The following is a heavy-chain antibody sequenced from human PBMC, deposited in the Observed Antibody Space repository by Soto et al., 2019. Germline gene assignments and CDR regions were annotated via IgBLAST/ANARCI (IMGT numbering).Heavy chain of an antibody. CDR1: GGSISSYY. Sequence: SETLSLTCTVSGGSISSYYWSWIRQPPGKGLEWIGYIYYSGSTNYNPSLKSRVTISVDTSKNQFSLKLSSVTAADTAVYYCARFSTAMVTFDYWGQGTLVTVSS. CDR3: ARFSTAMVTFDY. J-gene: IGHJ4*02. CDR2: IYYSGST. D-gene: IGHD5-18*01. V-gene: IGHV4-59*01.